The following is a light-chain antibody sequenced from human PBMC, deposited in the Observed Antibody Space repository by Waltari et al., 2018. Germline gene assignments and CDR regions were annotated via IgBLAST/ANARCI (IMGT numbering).Light chain of an antibody. J-gene: IGKJ4*01. CDR3: QQLKDSPPT. CDR1: QDISNF. Sequence: DIQLTQSPSFLSASVGDRVTITCRASQDISNFLAWYQQKPGQAPQLLIYASSTLQSGVPSRFGGRGSGTEFTLTISSLQPEDFATYYCQQLKDSPPTFGGGTKVEIK. V-gene: IGKV1-9*01. CDR2: ASS.